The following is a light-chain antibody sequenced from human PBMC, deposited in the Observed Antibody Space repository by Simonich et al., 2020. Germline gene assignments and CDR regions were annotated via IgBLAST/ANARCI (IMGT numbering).Light chain of an antibody. Sequence: DIVMTQSPDSLAVSLGERATINCKSSQSVLYSSNNKNYFAWYQQKPGQPPKLLIYWASTREYGVPARFSGSGSGTDFTLTISSLQAEDVAVYYCQQYYSTPWTFGQGTKVEIK. V-gene: IGKV4-1*01. CDR3: QQYYSTPWT. CDR1: QSVLYSSNNKNY. J-gene: IGKJ1*01. CDR2: WAS.